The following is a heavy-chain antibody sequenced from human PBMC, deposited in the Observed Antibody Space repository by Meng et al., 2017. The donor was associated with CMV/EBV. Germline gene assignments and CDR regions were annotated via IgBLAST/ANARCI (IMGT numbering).Heavy chain of an antibody. V-gene: IGHV3-30*02. Sequence: GESLKISCAASGFTFRTYGMHWVRQAPGKGLEWVAFIRYDANTKWYADSVKGRFTISRDNSRNILYLQMSSLRTDDTAVYYCARDLCSSSWIQLCQGRYFDLWGRGTLVTVSS. CDR3: ARDLCSSSWIQLCQGRYFDL. CDR1: GFTFRTYG. J-gene: IGHJ2*01. D-gene: IGHD5-18*01. CDR2: IRYDANTK.